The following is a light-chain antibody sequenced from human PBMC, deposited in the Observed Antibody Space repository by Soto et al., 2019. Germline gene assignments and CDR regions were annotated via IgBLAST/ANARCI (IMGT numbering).Light chain of an antibody. Sequence: QSALTQPPSASGSPGQSVTISCTGTRSDVGGYNYVSWYQQYPGKAPKLIIYAVTERPSGVPDRFSGSKSGNTASLTVSGLQTEDEADYYCSSYAGWVNWVFGGGTKVTV. V-gene: IGLV2-8*01. CDR1: RSDVGGYNY. J-gene: IGLJ3*02. CDR3: SSYAGWVNWV. CDR2: AVT.